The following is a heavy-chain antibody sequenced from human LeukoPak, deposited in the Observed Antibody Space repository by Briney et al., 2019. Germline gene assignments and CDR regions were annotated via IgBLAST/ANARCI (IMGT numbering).Heavy chain of an antibody. CDR3: ARGDYYDSSCLDY. V-gene: IGHV3-48*04. Sequence: PGGSLRLSCAASGFTFSSYSMNWVRQAPGKGLEWVSYISSSSSTIYYADSVKGRFTISRDNAKNSLYLQMNSLRAEDTAVYYCARGDYYDSSCLDYWGQGTLVTVSS. CDR1: GFTFSSYS. J-gene: IGHJ4*02. CDR2: ISSSSSTI. D-gene: IGHD3-22*01.